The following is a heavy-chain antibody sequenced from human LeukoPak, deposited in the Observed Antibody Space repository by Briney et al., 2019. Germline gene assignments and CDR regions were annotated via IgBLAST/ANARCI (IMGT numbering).Heavy chain of an antibody. J-gene: IGHJ4*02. CDR3: ARDTSTMIVVAVDY. Sequence: ASVKVSCKASGYTFTSYGISWVRQAPGQGLEWMGWISAYNGNTNYAQKLQGRVTMTTDTSTSTAYMELRSLRSDDTAVYYCARDTSTMIVVAVDYWGQGTLVTVSS. D-gene: IGHD3-22*01. CDR2: ISAYNGNT. V-gene: IGHV1-18*01. CDR1: GYTFTSYG.